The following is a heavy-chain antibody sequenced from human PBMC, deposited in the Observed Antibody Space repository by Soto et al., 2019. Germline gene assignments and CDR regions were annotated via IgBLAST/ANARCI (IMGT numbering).Heavy chain of an antibody. J-gene: IGHJ5*02. CDR1: GGSFSGYY. Sequence: SETLSLTCAVYGGSFSGYYWSWIRQPPGKGLEWIGEINHSGSTNYNPSLKSRVTISVDTSKNQFSLKLSSVTAADTAVYYCARGRTRGSGSYYPRYNWFDPWGQGTLVTVSS. CDR2: INHSGST. D-gene: IGHD3-10*01. V-gene: IGHV4-34*01. CDR3: ARGRTRGSGSYYPRYNWFDP.